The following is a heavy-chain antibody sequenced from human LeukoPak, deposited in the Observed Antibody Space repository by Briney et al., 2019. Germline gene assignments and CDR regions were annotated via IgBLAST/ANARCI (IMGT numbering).Heavy chain of an antibody. CDR1: GGSFSGCY. Sequence: SETLSLTCAVYGGSFSGCYWSWIRQPPGKGLEWIGEINHSGSTNYNPSLKSRVTISVDTSKNQFSLKLSSVTAADTAVYYCARGLMSAPYYFDYWGQGTLVTVSS. V-gene: IGHV4-34*01. J-gene: IGHJ4*02. CDR2: INHSGST. D-gene: IGHD2-15*01. CDR3: ARGLMSAPYYFDY.